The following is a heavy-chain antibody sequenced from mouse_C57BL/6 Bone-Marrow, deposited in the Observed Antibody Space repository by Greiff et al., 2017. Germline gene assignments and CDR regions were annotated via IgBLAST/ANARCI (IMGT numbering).Heavy chain of an antibody. D-gene: IGHD2-3*01. V-gene: IGHV1-81*01. CDR1: GYTFTSYG. Sequence: QVQLQQSGAELARPGASVKLSCKASGYTFTSYGISWVKQRTGQGLEWIGGIYPRSGNTYYNEKFKGKATLTADKSSSTAYMELRSLTSEDSAVYFCARSKMGTYYFDYWGQGTTLTVSS. CDR3: ARSKMGTYYFDY. CDR2: IYPRSGNT. J-gene: IGHJ2*01.